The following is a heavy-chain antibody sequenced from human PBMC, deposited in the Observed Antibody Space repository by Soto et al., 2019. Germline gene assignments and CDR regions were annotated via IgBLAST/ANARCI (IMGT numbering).Heavy chain of an antibody. Sequence: ELQVVESGGGLVQPGGSLRLSCVASGFIVSTSYMSWVRQAPGKGLEWVSFIYSGGTTDYADSVKGRFTISRDNSRTTVFLQMNNLRAEDTAVYFCARAAPSGSSPYIDVWGKGTTVIVSS. J-gene: IGHJ6*03. CDR3: ARAAPSGSSPYIDV. CDR2: IYSGGTT. D-gene: IGHD6-6*01. V-gene: IGHV3-66*01. CDR1: GFIVSTSY.